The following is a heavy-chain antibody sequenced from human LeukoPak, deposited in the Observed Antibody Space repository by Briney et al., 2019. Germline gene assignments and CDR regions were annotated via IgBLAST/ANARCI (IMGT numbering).Heavy chain of an antibody. V-gene: IGHV3-23*01. D-gene: IGHD6-13*01. J-gene: IGHJ6*02. Sequence: GGSLRLSCAASGFTFSSYAMSWVRQAPGKGLEWVSAISGNGGSTYYADSVKGRFTISRDISNNTLYLQMNSLRAEDTAVYYCAKPPPSSYYYYYGMDVWGQGTTVTVSS. CDR2: ISGNGGST. CDR1: GFTFSSYA. CDR3: AKPPPSSYYYYYGMDV.